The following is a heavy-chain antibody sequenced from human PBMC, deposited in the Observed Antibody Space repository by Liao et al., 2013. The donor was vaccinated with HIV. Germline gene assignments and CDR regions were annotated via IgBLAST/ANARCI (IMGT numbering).Heavy chain of an antibody. CDR2: VLTNENT. Sequence: QVQLQESGPRLVKPSETLSLTCTVSGVSISRYYWSWIRQPAGKGLEWIGRVLTNENTNYSPSLRSRVIMSVDASKNQVSLKLRSVTAADTAVYYCATIAGGRIRPVDIWGQGTVVTVSS. J-gene: IGHJ3*02. CDR1: GVSISRYY. V-gene: IGHV4-4*07. D-gene: IGHD2-21*01. CDR3: ATIAGGRIRPVDI.